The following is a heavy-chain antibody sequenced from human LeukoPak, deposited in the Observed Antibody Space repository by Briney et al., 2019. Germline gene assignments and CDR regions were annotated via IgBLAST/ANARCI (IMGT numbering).Heavy chain of an antibody. Sequence: GGSLRLSCAASGFTFRTYWMSWVRQVAGKGLEWVANIKPDGSQEFYSDSVKGRFTISRDNAKNSLYLQMNSLRVEDTAVYCCARDWGHYDYWGQGALVTVSS. V-gene: IGHV3-7*01. CDR3: ARDWGHYDY. CDR2: IKPDGSQE. CDR1: GFTFRTYW. D-gene: IGHD7-27*01. J-gene: IGHJ4*02.